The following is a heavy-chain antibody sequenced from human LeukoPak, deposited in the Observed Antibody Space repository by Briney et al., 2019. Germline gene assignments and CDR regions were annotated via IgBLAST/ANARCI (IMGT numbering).Heavy chain of an antibody. CDR2: IYHSGST. J-gene: IGHJ4*02. CDR1: GYSISSGYY. CDR3: ARGGGRVISYRFDY. Sequence: SETLSLTCTVSGYSISSGYYWGWIRQPPGKGLEWIGSIYHSGSTYYNPSLKSRVTISVDTSKNQFSLKLSSVTVADTAIYFCARGGGRVISYRFDYWGQGRLVTVSS. V-gene: IGHV4-38-2*02. D-gene: IGHD3-22*01.